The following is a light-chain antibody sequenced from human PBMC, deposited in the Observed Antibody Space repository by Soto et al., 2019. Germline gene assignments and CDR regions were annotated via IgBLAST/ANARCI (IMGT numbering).Light chain of an antibody. CDR3: MQAAHFPRS. J-gene: IGKJ2*04. CDR1: QSPVYSDGNTY. Sequence: ETVMTQTPLSLPVTLGQPASISCRSSQSPVYSDGNTYLSWLQQRPGQPPTLLIYKISNRVSGVPDRCSGSGAGTDFTLRISRVEAEDAGVYYCMQAAHFPRSFGQGTRLEIK. V-gene: IGKV2-24*01. CDR2: KIS.